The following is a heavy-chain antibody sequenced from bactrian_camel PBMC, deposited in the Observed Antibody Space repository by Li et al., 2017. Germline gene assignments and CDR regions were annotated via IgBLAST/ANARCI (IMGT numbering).Heavy chain of an antibody. CDR2: LCHTGAL. D-gene: IGHD4*01. J-gene: IGHJ4*01. V-gene: IGHV3-2*01. Sequence: HVQLVESGGGSVQAGGSLKLSCRYSGDWGCMAWFRQAPGKGREGVAFLCHTGALDYADSVQDRFTISQDNAKNILSLQMNSLKPEDTAMYYCAAAESGAPACYYTDFMVISEYNYWGQGTQVTVS. CDR3: AAAESGAPACYYTDFMVISEYNY. CDR1: GDWGC.